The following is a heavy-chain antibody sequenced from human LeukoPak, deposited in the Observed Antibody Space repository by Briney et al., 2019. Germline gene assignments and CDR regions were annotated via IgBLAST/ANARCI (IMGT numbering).Heavy chain of an antibody. V-gene: IGHV3-53*01. J-gene: IGHJ4*02. CDR1: GFSVSSIY. D-gene: IGHD1-1*01. CDR3: ARAPNWRFDH. CDR2: IYGDGTT. Sequence: PGGSLRLSCAASGFSVSSIYMNWVRQAPGKGLEWVSVIYGDGTTYYADSVKGRFTISRDDFKNTLYLHMNSLRAEDTAVYYCARAPNWRFDHWGQGTLVTVSS.